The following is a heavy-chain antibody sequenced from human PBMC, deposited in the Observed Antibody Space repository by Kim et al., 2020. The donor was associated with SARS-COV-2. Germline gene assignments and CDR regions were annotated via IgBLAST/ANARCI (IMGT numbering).Heavy chain of an antibody. CDR3: AKAYYDSSGYRIYYFDY. D-gene: IGHD3-22*01. CDR1: GFTFDDYA. Sequence: GWSLRLSCAASGFTFDDYAMHWVRQAPGKGLEWVSGISWNSGSIGYADSVKGRFTISRDNAKNSLYLQMNSLRAEDTALYYCAKAYYDSSGYRIYYFDYWGQGTLVTVSS. V-gene: IGHV3-9*01. J-gene: IGHJ4*02. CDR2: ISWNSGSI.